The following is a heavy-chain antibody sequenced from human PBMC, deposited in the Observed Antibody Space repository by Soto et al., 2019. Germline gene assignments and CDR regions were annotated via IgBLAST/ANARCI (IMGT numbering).Heavy chain of an antibody. CDR2: IYYSGIT. D-gene: IGHD6-13*01. Sequence: SETLSLTCSVSAGSIRSNSYYWGWIRQPPGKGLEWIGSIYYSGITYYNPSLKSRVTISVDTSKNQFSLKLSSVTAADTAVYYCARVHQAGSWFDPWGQGTLVTVS. V-gene: IGHV4-39*07. CDR3: ARVHQAGSWFDP. J-gene: IGHJ5*02. CDR1: AGSIRSNSYY.